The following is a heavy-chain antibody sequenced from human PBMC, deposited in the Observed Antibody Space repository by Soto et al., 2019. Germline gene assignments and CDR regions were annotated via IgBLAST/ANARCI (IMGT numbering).Heavy chain of an antibody. D-gene: IGHD5-18*01. CDR2: ISSSSSYI. J-gene: IGHJ4*02. Sequence: EVQLVESGGGLVKPGGSLRLSCAASGFTFSSYSMNWVRQAPGKGLEWVSSISSSSSYIYYADSVKGRFTISRDNAKNSQYLQMNIRRAEDTAVYYCAREQPGYSYRYGLGYWGQGTLVSVSS. CDR3: AREQPGYSYRYGLGY. V-gene: IGHV3-21*01. CDR1: GFTFSSYS.